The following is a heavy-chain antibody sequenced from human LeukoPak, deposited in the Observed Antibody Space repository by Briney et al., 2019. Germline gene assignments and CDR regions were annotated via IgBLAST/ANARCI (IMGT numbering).Heavy chain of an antibody. Sequence: ASVKVSCKASGYTFTGYYMHWVRQAPGQGLEWMGWINPNSGGTDYAQKFQGRVTMTRDTSISTAYMELSRLRSDDTPVYYCARYRGLYYGMDVWGQGTTVTVSS. D-gene: IGHD1-14*01. J-gene: IGHJ6*02. V-gene: IGHV1-2*02. CDR2: INPNSGGT. CDR1: GYTFTGYY. CDR3: ARYRGLYYGMDV.